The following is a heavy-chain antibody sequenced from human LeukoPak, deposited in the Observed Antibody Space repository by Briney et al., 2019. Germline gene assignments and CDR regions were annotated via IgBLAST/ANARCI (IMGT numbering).Heavy chain of an antibody. J-gene: IGHJ4*02. CDR2: IYHSGST. Sequence: SQTLSLTCAVSGGSISSGGYSWSWIRLPPGKGLEWIGYIYHSGSTYYNPSLKSRVTISVDRSKNQFSLKLSSVTAADTAVYYCARARGNYYGSGSYDYWGQGTLVTVSS. CDR3: ARARGNYYGSGSYDY. CDR1: GGSISSGGYS. V-gene: IGHV4-30-2*01. D-gene: IGHD3-10*01.